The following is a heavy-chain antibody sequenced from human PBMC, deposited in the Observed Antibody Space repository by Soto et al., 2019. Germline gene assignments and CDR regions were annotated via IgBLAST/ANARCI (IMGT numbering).Heavy chain of an antibody. CDR3: ARGKQWLVRALNWYFDL. CDR2: ISYDGSNK. CDR1: GFTFSSYA. J-gene: IGHJ2*01. Sequence: QVQLVESGGGVVQPGRSLRLSCAASGFTFSSYAMHWVRQAPGKGLEWVAVISYDGSNKYYADSVKGRFTISRDNSKNTLYLQMNSLRAEDTAVYYCARGKQWLVRALNWYFDLWGRGTLVTVSS. D-gene: IGHD6-19*01. V-gene: IGHV3-30*14.